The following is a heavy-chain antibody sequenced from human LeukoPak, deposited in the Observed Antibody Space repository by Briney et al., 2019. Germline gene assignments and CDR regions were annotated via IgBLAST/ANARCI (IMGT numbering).Heavy chain of an antibody. CDR3: ASDLDIVVVPAANGPFAFDI. CDR2: ISYDGSNK. J-gene: IGHJ3*02. CDR1: GFTFSSYA. Sequence: PSRSLRLSCAASGFTFSSYAMHWVRQAPGKGLEWVAVISYDGSNKYYADSVKGRFTIARDNSKNTLYLQMNGLRAEDTAVYYCASDLDIVVVPAANGPFAFDIWGQGTMVTVSS. V-gene: IGHV3-30-3*01. D-gene: IGHD2-2*01.